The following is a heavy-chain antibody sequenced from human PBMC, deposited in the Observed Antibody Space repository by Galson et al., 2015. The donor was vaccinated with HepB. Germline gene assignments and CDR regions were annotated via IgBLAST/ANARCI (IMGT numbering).Heavy chain of an antibody. CDR3: ARFMGVSAVDY. V-gene: IGHV3-74*01. Sequence: SLRLSCAASGFTFSSYAMHWVRQAPGKGLVWVSRINTNGRTTNYADSVKGRFTISRDNTYNMVYLQMNNLRAEDTAIYYCARFMGVSAVDYWGQGTPVTVSS. J-gene: IGHJ4*02. CDR1: GFTFSSYA. CDR2: INTNGRTT. D-gene: IGHD1-26*01.